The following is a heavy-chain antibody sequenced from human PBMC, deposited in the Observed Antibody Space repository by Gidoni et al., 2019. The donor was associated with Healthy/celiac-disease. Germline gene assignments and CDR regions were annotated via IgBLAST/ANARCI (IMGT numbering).Heavy chain of an antibody. CDR3: ATLPYCSSTSCYRNWFDP. CDR1: GYTLTALS. Sequence: QVQLVQSGAEVKKPGASVKVSCKVSGYTLTALSMHWVRQAPGEGLEWMGGFDPEDGETIYAQKFQGRVTMTEDTSTDTAYMELSSLRPEDTAVYYCATLPYCSSTSCYRNWFDPWGQGTLVTVSS. J-gene: IGHJ5*02. D-gene: IGHD2-2*01. CDR2: FDPEDGET. V-gene: IGHV1-24*01.